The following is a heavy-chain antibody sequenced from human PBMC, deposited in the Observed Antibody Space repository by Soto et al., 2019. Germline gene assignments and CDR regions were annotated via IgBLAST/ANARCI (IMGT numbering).Heavy chain of an antibody. CDR2: ISSSSTGM. D-gene: IGHD2-15*01. CDR1: VFTCSSYS. J-gene: IGHJ6*02. Sequence: WWSLRLCCSASVFTCSSYSMKWFRQAPGKGLEWVSHISSSSTGMYYADSVKGRFIISRDNAKNSLYLQMNNLRDEDTAVYYCTRAGRGAVVVGDLGYFYYGMDVWGQGTTVTAP. CDR3: TRAGRGAVVVGDLGYFYYGMDV. V-gene: IGHV3-48*02.